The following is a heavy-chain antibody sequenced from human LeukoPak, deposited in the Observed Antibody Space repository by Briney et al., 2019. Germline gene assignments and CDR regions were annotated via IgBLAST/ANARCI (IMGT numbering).Heavy chain of an antibody. CDR3: ARDRVEYSYAHNFDY. Sequence: SPYLSSEPSGGTLTIYTSNSVRRAPGEGKQWMGRKIPIFGNANYAQKFQGRVTITTDESTSTAYMELSSLRSEDTAVYYCARDRVEYSYAHNFDYWGQGTLVTVSS. J-gene: IGHJ4*02. CDR2: KIPIFGNA. D-gene: IGHD5-18*01. CDR1: GGTLTIYT. V-gene: IGHV1-69*05.